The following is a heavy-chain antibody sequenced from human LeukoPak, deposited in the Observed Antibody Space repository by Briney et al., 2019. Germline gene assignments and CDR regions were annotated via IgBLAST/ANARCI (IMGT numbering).Heavy chain of an antibody. CDR2: ISAYSGDT. D-gene: IGHD1-26*01. V-gene: IGHV1-18*01. J-gene: IGHJ3*02. CDR1: GYTFSTYG. CDR3: ARSEMTVSGGAFDI. Sequence: ASVKVSCKASGYTFSTYGVIWVRQAPGQGLEWMGWISAYSGDTNYAQKLQGRVTMTTDTSTSTAYMELSSLRSEDTAVYYCARSEMTVSGGAFDIWGQGTMVTVSS.